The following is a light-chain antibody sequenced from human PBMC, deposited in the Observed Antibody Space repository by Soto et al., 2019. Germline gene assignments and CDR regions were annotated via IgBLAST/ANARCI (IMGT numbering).Light chain of an antibody. CDR3: ASWDDSLSGYV. CDR2: SNN. V-gene: IGLV1-44*01. Sequence: QSVLTQAPSASGTPGQRVAISCSGSRSNIGSNTVNWFQQLPGTAPKLLIYSNNERPSGVPDRFSGSKSGTSASLAISGLQAEEEADYYWASWDDSLSGYVFGTGTKVT. J-gene: IGLJ1*01. CDR1: RSNIGSNT.